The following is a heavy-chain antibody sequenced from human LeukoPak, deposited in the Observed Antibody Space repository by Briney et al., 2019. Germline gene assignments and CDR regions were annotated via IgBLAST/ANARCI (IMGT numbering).Heavy chain of an antibody. Sequence: GGSLRLSCAASGFTFSSYAMSWVRQAPGKGLEWVSGISWNSGSIGYADSVKGRFTISRDNAKNSLYLQMNSLRAEDTALYYCAKADNYYDSSGYSYYFDYWGQGTLVTVSS. V-gene: IGHV3-9*01. CDR1: GFTFSSYA. CDR2: ISWNSGSI. CDR3: AKADNYYDSSGYSYYFDY. J-gene: IGHJ4*02. D-gene: IGHD3-22*01.